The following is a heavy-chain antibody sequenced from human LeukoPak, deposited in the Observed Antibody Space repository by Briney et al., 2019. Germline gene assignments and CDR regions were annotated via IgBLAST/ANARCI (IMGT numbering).Heavy chain of an antibody. D-gene: IGHD3-22*01. CDR3: AGGDYYDSSGYLP. V-gene: IGHV3-48*03. J-gene: IGHJ5*02. CDR1: GFTFSSYE. CDR2: ISSSGSTI. Sequence: GGSLRLSCAVSGFTFSSYEMNWVRQAPGKGLEWVSYISSSGSTIYYADSVEGRFTISRDNAKNSLYLQMNSLRAEDTAVYYCAGGDYYDSSGYLPWGQGTLVTVSS.